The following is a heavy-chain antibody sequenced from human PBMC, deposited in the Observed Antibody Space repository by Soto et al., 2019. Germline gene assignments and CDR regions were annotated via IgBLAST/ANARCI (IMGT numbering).Heavy chain of an antibody. V-gene: IGHV3-23*01. J-gene: IGHJ4*02. CDR2: ISGSGGST. D-gene: IGHD6-13*01. CDR1: GFTFSSYA. Sequence: TGGSLRLSCAASGFTFSSYAMSWVRQAPGKGLEWVSTISGSGGSTYYADSVKGRFTISRDNSKNTLYLQMNSLRADDTAVYYCAKDRYEPHHSAAGTHGDYWGQGTLVTVSS. CDR3: AKDRYEPHHSAAGTHGDY.